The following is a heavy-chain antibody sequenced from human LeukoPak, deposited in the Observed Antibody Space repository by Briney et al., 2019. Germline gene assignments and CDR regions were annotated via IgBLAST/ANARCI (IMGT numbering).Heavy chain of an antibody. J-gene: IGHJ6*04. Sequence: SETLSLTCTVSGGFIRSGDYYWSWIRQPPGEGLVWYGWIYYSGSTYYNPSLKSRVTISVDTSKNQFSLKLSSVTAADTAVYYCARDLKVITFGGVIVNYGMDVWGKGTTVTVSS. D-gene: IGHD3-16*02. CDR2: IYYSGST. CDR1: GGFIRSGDYY. V-gene: IGHV4-30-4*01. CDR3: ARDLKVITFGGVIVNYGMDV.